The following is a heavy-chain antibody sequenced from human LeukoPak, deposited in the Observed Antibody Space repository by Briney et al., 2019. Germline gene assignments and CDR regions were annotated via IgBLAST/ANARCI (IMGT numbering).Heavy chain of an antibody. CDR3: VRDDGGAGQNFDY. D-gene: IGHD3-16*01. CDR2: INSDGSGT. J-gene: IGHJ4*02. V-gene: IGHV3-74*01. CDR1: AFTFSNYW. Sequence: GGSLRLSCAASAFTFSNYWMHWVRQAPGKGLVWVSRINSDGSGTAYADFVKGRFSISRDNAKNTLYLQMTSLRAEDTAVHYCVRDDGGAGQNFDYWGQGTLVTVSS.